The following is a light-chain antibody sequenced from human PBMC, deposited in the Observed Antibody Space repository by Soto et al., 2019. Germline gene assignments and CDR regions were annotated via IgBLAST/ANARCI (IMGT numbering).Light chain of an antibody. CDR2: GAS. Sequence: EIVLTQSPGTLSVSPGERATLSCSASQSVSSNLAWYQQKPGQAPRLLIYGASTRATGIPARFSGSGSGTEFTLTISSLQSEDFAVYACQQYNNWPTFGQGTKVDIK. J-gene: IGKJ1*01. CDR3: QQYNNWPT. V-gene: IGKV3-15*01. CDR1: QSVSSN.